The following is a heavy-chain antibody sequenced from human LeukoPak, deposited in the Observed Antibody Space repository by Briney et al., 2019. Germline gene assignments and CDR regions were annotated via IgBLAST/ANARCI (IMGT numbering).Heavy chain of an antibody. Sequence: GGSLRLSCAASGFTFSSHAMSWVRQAPGKGLEWVSAISGSGGGTYYADSVKGRFTISRDNSKNTLYLEMNSLRAEDTAIYYCCTSGLYWGQGTLVTVSS. J-gene: IGHJ4*02. CDR3: CTSGLY. CDR1: GFTFSSHA. V-gene: IGHV3-23*01. D-gene: IGHD6-19*01. CDR2: ISGSGGGT.